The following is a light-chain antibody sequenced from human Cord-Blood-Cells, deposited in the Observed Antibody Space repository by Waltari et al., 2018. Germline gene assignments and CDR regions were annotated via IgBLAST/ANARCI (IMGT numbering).Light chain of an antibody. Sequence: SYELTQPPSVSVSPGQTARITCSGDALPKHYAYWYQQKPGQAPVLVIYKDSERPSGIPERFSGSSSGTTVTLTISGVQAEDEADYYCQSADSSGTYPVVGGGTQLTVL. CDR1: ALPKHY. CDR2: KDS. J-gene: IGLJ7*01. CDR3: QSADSSGTYPV. V-gene: IGLV3-25*02.